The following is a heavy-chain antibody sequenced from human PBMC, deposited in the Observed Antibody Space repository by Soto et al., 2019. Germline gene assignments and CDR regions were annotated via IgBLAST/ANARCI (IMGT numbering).Heavy chain of an antibody. CDR2: ISGSGDGT. CDR1: GFTFSSFA. CDR3: AGPGYSSQDY. V-gene: IGHV3-23*01. D-gene: IGHD5-18*01. Sequence: GGSLRLSCAASGFTFSSFALSWVRQAPGKGLEWVSAISGSGDGTDYADSVKGRFTISRDNSKNTLYLQMNSLRAEDTAVYYCAGPGYSSQDYWGQGALVTAPQ. J-gene: IGHJ4*02.